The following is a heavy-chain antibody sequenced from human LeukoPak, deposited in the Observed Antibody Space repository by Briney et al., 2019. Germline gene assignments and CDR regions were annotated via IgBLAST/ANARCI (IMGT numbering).Heavy chain of an antibody. CDR3: ARETLGSSGYYWFDP. J-gene: IGHJ5*02. Sequence: GASVKVSCKASGYTFTSYGISWARQAPGQGLEWMGWISAYNGNTNYAQKLQGRVTMTTDTSTSTAYMELRSLRSDDTAVYYCARETLGSSGYYWFDPWGQGTLVTVSS. D-gene: IGHD3-22*01. CDR1: GYTFTSYG. CDR2: ISAYNGNT. V-gene: IGHV1-18*01.